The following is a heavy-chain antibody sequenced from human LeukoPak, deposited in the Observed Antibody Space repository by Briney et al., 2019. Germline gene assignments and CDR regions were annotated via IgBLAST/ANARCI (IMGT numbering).Heavy chain of an antibody. J-gene: IGHJ4*02. CDR3: ARDSTAAAGSYFDY. Sequence: ASVTVSFKAAGFTFIDYCSHWVRQAPGQGGEWMGWIDLNNGATKYAPKFQGRVTLTRDTSINTAYMELSSLTPDDTAVYYCARDSTAAAGSYFDYWGQGTLVTVSS. CDR1: GFTFIDYC. V-gene: IGHV1-2*02. D-gene: IGHD6-13*01. CDR2: IDLNNGAT.